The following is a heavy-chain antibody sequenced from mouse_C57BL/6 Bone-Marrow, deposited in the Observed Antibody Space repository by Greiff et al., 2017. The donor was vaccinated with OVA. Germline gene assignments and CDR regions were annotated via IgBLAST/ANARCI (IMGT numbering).Heavy chain of an antibody. Sequence: DVHLVESGGGLVQPGGSLKLSCAASGFTFSDYGMAWVRQAPRKGPEWVAFISNLAYSIYYADTVTGRFTISRENAKNTLYLEMSSLRSEDTAMYYCARRGNYAPFDYWGQGTTLTVSS. CDR2: ISNLAYSI. D-gene: IGHD1-1*02. CDR1: GFTFSDYG. V-gene: IGHV5-15*04. CDR3: ARRGNYAPFDY. J-gene: IGHJ2*01.